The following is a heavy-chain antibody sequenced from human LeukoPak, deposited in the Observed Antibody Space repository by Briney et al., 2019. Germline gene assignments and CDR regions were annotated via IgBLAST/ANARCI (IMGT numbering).Heavy chain of an antibody. J-gene: IGHJ4*02. Sequence: ASVKVSCKASGYTFTSYDINWVRQATGQGLEWMGWMNPNSGNTGYAQKFQGRVTMTRNTSISTAYMELSSLRSEDTAVYYCASSHCSSTSCYTSGSDIDYWGQGTLVTVSS. CDR3: ASSHCSSTSCYTSGSDIDY. V-gene: IGHV1-8*01. CDR1: GYTFTSYD. D-gene: IGHD2-2*02. CDR2: MNPNSGNT.